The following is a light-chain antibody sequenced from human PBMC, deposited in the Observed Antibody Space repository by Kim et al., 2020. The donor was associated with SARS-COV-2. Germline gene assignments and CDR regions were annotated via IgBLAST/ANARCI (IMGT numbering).Light chain of an antibody. CDR1: KLGDKY. CDR2: QDS. V-gene: IGLV3-1*01. CDR3: QAWDSSTNWV. Sequence: SPGQTATIPCSGDKLGDKYACWYQQKPGQSPVLVIYQDSKRPSGIPERFSGSNSGNTATLTISGTQAMDEADYYCQAWDSSTNWVFGGGTQLTVL. J-gene: IGLJ3*02.